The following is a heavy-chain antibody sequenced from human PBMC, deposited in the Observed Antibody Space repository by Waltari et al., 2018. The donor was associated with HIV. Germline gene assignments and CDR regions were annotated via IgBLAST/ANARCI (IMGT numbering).Heavy chain of an antibody. CDR1: GVSLRGYY. D-gene: IGHD3-10*01. J-gene: IGHJ4*02. CDR3: ARQTLINVFNY. Sequence: QVQPQQWGAGPLRASETLSLTCAVSGVSLRGYYWTWIRQPPGGRLGWIGDISQGGKPNYNSSLDSRVTISGDTSKNQLCLNLTSVTTADTAMYYCARQTLINVFNYWGQGSLVTVSS. CDR2: ISQGGKP. V-gene: IGHV4-34*01.